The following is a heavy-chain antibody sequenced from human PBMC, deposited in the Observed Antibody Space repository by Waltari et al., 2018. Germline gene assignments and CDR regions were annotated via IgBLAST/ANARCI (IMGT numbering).Heavy chain of an antibody. Sequence: QVQLVQSGAEVEKPGASVKVSCKASGYTFTSYAMHWVRQAPGQRLEWMGWINAGNGNTKYSQKCQGRVTITRETSASTAYMELSSLRSEDTAVYYCARDRYYDFWSGYNWFDPWGQGTLVTVSS. D-gene: IGHD3-3*01. CDR1: GYTFTSYA. CDR3: ARDRYYDFWSGYNWFDP. V-gene: IGHV1-3*01. CDR2: INAGNGNT. J-gene: IGHJ5*02.